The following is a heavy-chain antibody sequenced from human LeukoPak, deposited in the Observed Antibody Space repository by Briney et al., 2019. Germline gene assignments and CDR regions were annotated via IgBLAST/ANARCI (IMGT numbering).Heavy chain of an antibody. CDR2: INHSGST. CDR3: ARGARYDSSGYYYWNDAFDI. Sequence: KTSETLSLTCTVSGGSISSSSYYWSWIRQPPGKGLEWIGEINHSGSTNYNPSLKSRVTISVDTSKNQFSLKLSSVTAADTAVYYCARGARYDSSGYYYWNDAFDIWGQGTMVTVSS. D-gene: IGHD3-22*01. V-gene: IGHV4-39*07. CDR1: GGSISSSSYY. J-gene: IGHJ3*02.